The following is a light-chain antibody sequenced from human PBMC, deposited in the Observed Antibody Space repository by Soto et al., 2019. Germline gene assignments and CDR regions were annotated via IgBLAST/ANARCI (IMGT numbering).Light chain of an antibody. CDR2: WAS. J-gene: IGKJ1*01. V-gene: IGKV4-1*01. CDR3: QQYYSTPPA. CDR1: QSVLYSSNNKNY. Sequence: DIVMTQSPDSLAVSRGERATINCKSSQSVLYSSNNKNYLAWYQQKPGQPPKLLIYWASTRESGVPDRFSGSGSGTDFTLTIRSPQAEDVAVYYCQQYYSTPPAFGQGTKVDIK.